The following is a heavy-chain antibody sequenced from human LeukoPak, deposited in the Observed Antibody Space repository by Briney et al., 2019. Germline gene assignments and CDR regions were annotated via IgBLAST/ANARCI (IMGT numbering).Heavy chain of an antibody. Sequence: GRSLRLSCAASGFTFRNYAMSWVRQAPGKGLEWVSVIDGGGGPTYYADSVKGRFTISRGNSKNTLYLQMNSLRAEDTAVYYCAKPTTVTTLGAFDIWGQGTMVTVSS. CDR1: GFTFRNYA. CDR3: AKPTTVTTLGAFDI. J-gene: IGHJ3*02. CDR2: IDGGGGPT. D-gene: IGHD4-17*01. V-gene: IGHV3-23*01.